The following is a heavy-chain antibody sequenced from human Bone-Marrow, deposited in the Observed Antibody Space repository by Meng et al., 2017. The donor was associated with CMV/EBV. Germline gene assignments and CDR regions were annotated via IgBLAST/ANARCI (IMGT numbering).Heavy chain of an antibody. J-gene: IGHJ6*02. V-gene: IGHV1-2*02. CDR1: GYTFTDYY. D-gene: IGHD5-12*01. Sequence: ASVKVSCKASGYTFTDYYMHWVRQAPGQGLEWMGWINPNSGGTNYAQKFQGRVTMTRDTSISTAYMELSRLRSDDTAVYYCARVRVATLGDYYGMGVWGQGATVTGSS. CDR3: ARVRVATLGDYYGMGV. CDR2: INPNSGGT.